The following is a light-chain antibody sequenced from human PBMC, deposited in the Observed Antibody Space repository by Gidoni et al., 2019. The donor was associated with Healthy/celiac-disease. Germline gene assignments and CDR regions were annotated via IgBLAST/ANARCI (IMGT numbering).Light chain of an antibody. CDR3: QQYDNLPYT. CDR2: DAS. Sequence: DIQMTQSPSSLSASVGDRVTIPRQASQDISNYLNWYQQKPGKAPKLLIYDASNLETGVPSRFSGSGSGTDFTFTISSLQPEDIATYYCQQYDNLPYTFGQGTKLEIK. V-gene: IGKV1-33*01. CDR1: QDISNY. J-gene: IGKJ2*01.